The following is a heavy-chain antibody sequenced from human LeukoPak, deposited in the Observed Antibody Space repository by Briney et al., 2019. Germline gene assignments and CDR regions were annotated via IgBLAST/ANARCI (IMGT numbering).Heavy chain of an antibody. CDR3: AKDRMGVVPAAIFY. V-gene: IGHV3-23*01. D-gene: IGHD2-2*02. J-gene: IGHJ4*02. CDR2: ISGSGGST. CDR1: GFTFSSYA. Sequence: PGGSLRLSCAASGFTFSSYAMSWVRQAPGKGLEWVSAISGSGGSTYYADSVKGRFTISRDNSRNTLYLQMNSLRAEDTAVYYCAKDRMGVVPAAIFYWGQGTLVTVSS.